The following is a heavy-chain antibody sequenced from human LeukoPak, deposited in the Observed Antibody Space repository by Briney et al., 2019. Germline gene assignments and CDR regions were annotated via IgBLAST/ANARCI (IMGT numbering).Heavy chain of an antibody. Sequence: HSGGSLRLSCGVSGFTLSRYSMNWVRQAPGKGLEWVSYISSSGSTIYYADSVKGRFSISRDNAKNSLYLQMNSLRAEDTAVYYCAELGITMIGGVWGKGTTVTISS. CDR3: AELGITMIGGV. J-gene: IGHJ6*04. CDR1: GFTLSRYS. D-gene: IGHD3-10*02. V-gene: IGHV3-48*01. CDR2: ISSSGSTI.